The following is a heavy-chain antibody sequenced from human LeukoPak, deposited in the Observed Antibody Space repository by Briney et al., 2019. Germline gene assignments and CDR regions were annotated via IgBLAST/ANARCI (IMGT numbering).Heavy chain of an antibody. V-gene: IGHV4-4*07. CDR1: GGSITSDY. CDR3: ARHPPGTGENWFAR. CDR2: IYPSGST. D-gene: IGHD3-10*01. Sequence: SETLSLTCAVSGGSITSDYWSWIRQPAGKGLEWIGRIYPSGSTDCNPSLMSRLSMSVDASKNHFSLQLTSVTAADTAVYYWARHPPGTGENWFARGGQGPVVTVS. J-gene: IGHJ5*02.